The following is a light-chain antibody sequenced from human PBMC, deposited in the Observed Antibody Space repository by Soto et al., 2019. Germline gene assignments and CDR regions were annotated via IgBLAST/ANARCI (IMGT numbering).Light chain of an antibody. Sequence: SQSPGAVSFSQGERATLSCRASHTVRNNYLAWYQQKPGQAPRLLIYDASSRATGIPDRFSGGGSGTDFTLTISRLEPEDFAVYYCHQYNNWPPIPFGQRTLPAN. CDR2: DAS. CDR1: HTVRNNY. V-gene: IGKV3-20*01. CDR3: HQYNNWPPIP. J-gene: IGKJ5*01.